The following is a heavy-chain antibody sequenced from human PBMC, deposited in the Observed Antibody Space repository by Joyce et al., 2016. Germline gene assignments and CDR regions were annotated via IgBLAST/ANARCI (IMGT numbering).Heavy chain of an antibody. Sequence: EVQLVESGGGLVQPVGSLILSCAASGFIFSSKEWNWVRQAPGKGLGWIAYISRSCNVIHDADSVRGRFTISRDNAESGLYMQVECMRAEDAGMYYCESHSCAAWGQRSLVTVSS. CDR1: GFIFSSKE. J-gene: IGHJ5*02. V-gene: IGHV3-48*03. D-gene: IGHD4-11*01. CDR3: ESHSCAA. CDR2: ISRSCNVI.